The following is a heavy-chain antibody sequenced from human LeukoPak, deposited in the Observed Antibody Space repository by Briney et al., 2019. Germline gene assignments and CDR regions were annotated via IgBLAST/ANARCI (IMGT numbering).Heavy chain of an antibody. J-gene: IGHJ6*03. Sequence: SSETLSLTCAVYGGSFSGYYWSWIRQPPGKGLEWIGEINHSGSTNYDPSLKSRVTISVDTSKNQFSLKLSSVTAADTAVYYCARGGYGDDPRYYYYYMDVWGKGTTVTVSS. CDR3: ARGGYGDDPRYYYYYMDV. CDR1: GGSFSGYY. CDR2: INHSGST. D-gene: IGHD4-17*01. V-gene: IGHV4-34*01.